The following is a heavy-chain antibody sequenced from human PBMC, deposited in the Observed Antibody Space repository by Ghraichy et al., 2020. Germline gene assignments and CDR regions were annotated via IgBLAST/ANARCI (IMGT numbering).Heavy chain of an antibody. V-gene: IGHV3-21*01. D-gene: IGHD3-10*01. CDR2: ISSSSSYI. CDR3: AREGARWNYYGSGSYYLDY. CDR1: GFTFSSYS. Sequence: LSLTCAASGFTFSSYSMNWVRQAPGKGLEWVSSISSSSSYIYYADSVKGRFTISRDNAKNSLYLQMNSLRAEDTAVYYCAREGARWNYYGSGSYYLDYWGQGTLVTVSS. J-gene: IGHJ4*02.